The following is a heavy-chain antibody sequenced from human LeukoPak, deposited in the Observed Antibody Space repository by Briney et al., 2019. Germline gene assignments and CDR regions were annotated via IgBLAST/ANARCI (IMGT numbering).Heavy chain of an antibody. J-gene: IGHJ3*02. CDR2: VYYSGST. CDR3: ARHLFGTDAFDI. Sequence: PSETLSLTCTVSGGSISSYYWSWIRQPPGKGLEWIGHVYYSGSTNYNPPLKSRVTISVDRSKDQFSLKLSSVTAADTAVYYCARHLFGTDAFDIWGQGTMVTVSS. V-gene: IGHV4-59*08. CDR1: GGSISSYY. D-gene: IGHD1-14*01.